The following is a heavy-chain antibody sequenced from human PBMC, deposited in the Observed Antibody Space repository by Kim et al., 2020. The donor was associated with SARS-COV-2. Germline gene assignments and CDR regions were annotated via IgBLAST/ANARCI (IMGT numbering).Heavy chain of an antibody. Sequence: SETLSLTCAVYGGSFSGYYWSWIRQPPGKGLEWIGEINHSGSTNYNPSLKSRVTISVDTSKNQFSLKLSSVTAADTAVYYCARGGGYYDSSGRRPPDYWGQGTLVTVSS. V-gene: IGHV4-34*01. J-gene: IGHJ4*02. CDR3: ARGGGYYDSSGRRPPDY. CDR1: GGSFSGYY. D-gene: IGHD3-22*01. CDR2: INHSGST.